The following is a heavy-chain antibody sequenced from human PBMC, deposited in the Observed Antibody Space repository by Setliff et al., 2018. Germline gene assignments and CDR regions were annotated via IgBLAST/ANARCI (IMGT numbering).Heavy chain of an antibody. D-gene: IGHD1-1*01. CDR3: ARFCGTSNCQRAPLFDY. Sequence: PSETLSLTCSVSGGSISPYYWSWIRQPPGKGLEWIGYISYSGSTNYNPSLKSRVTISVDTSKNQFSLQLSSVTAADTAVFFCARFCGTSNCQRAPLFDYWGQGILVTVSS. V-gene: IGHV4-59*08. J-gene: IGHJ4*02. CDR2: ISYSGST. CDR1: GGSISPYY.